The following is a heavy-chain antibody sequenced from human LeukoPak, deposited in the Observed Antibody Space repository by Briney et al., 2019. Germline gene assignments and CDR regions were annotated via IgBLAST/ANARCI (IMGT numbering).Heavy chain of an antibody. J-gene: IGHJ4*02. V-gene: IGHV4-59*01. D-gene: IGHD5-18*01. Sequence: SETLSRTCTVSGGSISSYYWSWIRQPPGKGLECIGYIHYSGSTNYNPSLKSRVTISVDTSKNQFSLKLSSVTAADTAVYYCARSYSYGYSFDYWGQGTLVTVSS. CDR2: IHYSGST. CDR1: GGSISSYY. CDR3: ARSYSYGYSFDY.